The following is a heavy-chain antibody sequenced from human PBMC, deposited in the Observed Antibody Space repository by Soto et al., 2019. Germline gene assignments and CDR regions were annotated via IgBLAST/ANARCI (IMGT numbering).Heavy chain of an antibody. Sequence: QVQLQESGPGLVKPSQTLSLTCTVSGGSISSGGYYWSWIRQHPGKGLEWIGYIYYSGSTYYNPSLQIRVTISVDTSKNQFSLKLSSVTAADTAVYYCARVKRVVRGVTAGGYMDVWGKGTTVTVSS. J-gene: IGHJ6*03. CDR2: IYYSGST. CDR1: GGSISSGGYY. V-gene: IGHV4-31*03. D-gene: IGHD3-10*01. CDR3: ARVKRVVRGVTAGGYMDV.